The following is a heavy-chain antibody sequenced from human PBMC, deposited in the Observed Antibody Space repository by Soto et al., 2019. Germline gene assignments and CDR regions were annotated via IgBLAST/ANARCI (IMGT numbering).Heavy chain of an antibody. CDR2: IYSSGST. Sequence: SETLSLTCTVSGGSVSSDTHYWSWIRQPPGKRLEWIGFIYSSGSTNYDPSPKSRVTMSVDTSKNQFSLKLRSVIVADTAVYHCARFVRSCSGNTCYTRADVWGQGTTVTVSS. V-gene: IGHV4-61*01. J-gene: IGHJ6*02. D-gene: IGHD2-15*01. CDR3: ARFVRSCSGNTCYTRADV. CDR1: GGSVSSDTHY.